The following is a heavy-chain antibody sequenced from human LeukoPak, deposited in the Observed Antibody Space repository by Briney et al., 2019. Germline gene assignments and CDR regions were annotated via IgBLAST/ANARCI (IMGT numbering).Heavy chain of an antibody. CDR1: GFTFSSYW. CDR2: IREDGSEK. V-gene: IGHV3-7*03. J-gene: IGHJ4*02. Sequence: GGSLRLSCVASGFTFSSYWMSWVRQAPGKGLEWVANIREDGSEKYYVDSVKGQFTISRDNAKNSLFLQMDSLRAEDTAVFYCARDSLGAGSTGWYYFDYWGQGTLVTVSS. D-gene: IGHD6-19*01. CDR3: ARDSLGAGSTGWYYFDY.